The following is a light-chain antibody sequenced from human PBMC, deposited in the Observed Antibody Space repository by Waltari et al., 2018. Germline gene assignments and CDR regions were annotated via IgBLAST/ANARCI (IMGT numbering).Light chain of an antibody. Sequence: SSELTQDPAVSVALGQTVRITCQGASLRTSCARWYQQKSGQAPILVLFGKNKRPSGIPDRFSGYNSESTASLTITGAQAEDEADYYCSSRDSSASHVLFAGGTKVTVL. CDR1: SLRTSC. CDR3: SSRDSSASHVL. J-gene: IGLJ2*01. V-gene: IGLV3-19*01. CDR2: GKN.